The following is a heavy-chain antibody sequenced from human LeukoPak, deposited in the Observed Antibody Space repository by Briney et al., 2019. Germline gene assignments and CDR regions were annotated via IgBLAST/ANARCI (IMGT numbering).Heavy chain of an antibody. CDR3: ARADVIAIFDC. Sequence: GGSLRLSCAASGFTFSSYSMNWVRQAPGKGLEWVSSISSSSSYIYYADSVKGRFTISRDDSQNTLYLQMSSLRAEDTAVYYCARADVIAIFDCWGQGTLVTVSS. CDR1: GFTFSSYS. CDR2: ISSSSSYI. J-gene: IGHJ4*02. D-gene: IGHD2-21*01. V-gene: IGHV3-21*01.